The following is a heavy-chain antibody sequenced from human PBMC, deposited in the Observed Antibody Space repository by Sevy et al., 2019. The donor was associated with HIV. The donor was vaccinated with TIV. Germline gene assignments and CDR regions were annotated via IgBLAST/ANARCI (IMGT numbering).Heavy chain of an antibody. D-gene: IGHD6-19*01. V-gene: IGHV3-49*03. CDR3: SREGSGGSVAQPDAFDI. J-gene: IGHJ3*02. Sequence: GGSLRLSCTASGFTFGEYAMSWFRQAPGKGLEWVGFIRSKTYGGTTEYAASVKGRFTISRDDSKSIAYLQMNSLKTEDTAMYYCSREGSGGSVAQPDAFDIWGQGTMVTVSS. CDR1: GFTFGEYA. CDR2: IRSKTYGGTT.